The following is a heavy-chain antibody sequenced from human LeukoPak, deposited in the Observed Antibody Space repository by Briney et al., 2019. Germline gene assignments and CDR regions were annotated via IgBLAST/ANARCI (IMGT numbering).Heavy chain of an antibody. Sequence: GGSLRLSCVAFGFTFSTYGMHWVRQAPGKGLEWVAFIRYDGSDKYYADSVKGRFTISRDNSKNTLYLQMNSLRAEDTAVYYCAKAGYSCGYSDWYFDLWGRGTLVIVSS. CDR1: GFTFSTYG. J-gene: IGHJ2*01. CDR3: AKAGYSCGYSDWYFDL. V-gene: IGHV3-30*02. D-gene: IGHD5-18*01. CDR2: IRYDGSDK.